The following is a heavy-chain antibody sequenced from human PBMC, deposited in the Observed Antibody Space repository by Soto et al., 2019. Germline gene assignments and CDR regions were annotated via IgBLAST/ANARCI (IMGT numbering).Heavy chain of an antibody. CDR3: ARARGFQQTLYYFDS. Sequence: QVQLVESGGGVVQPGRSLRLSCAASGFTFTSHAMYWVRQAAGKGLEWVSAISHDGNSQYYAQSVKGRFIVSRDNSMNTLYLLMNSLSGDDTAVYYCARARGFQQTLYYFDSWGQGTLVTVSS. J-gene: IGHJ4*02. D-gene: IGHD3-16*01. CDR2: ISHDGNSQ. CDR1: GFTFTSHA. V-gene: IGHV3-30*04.